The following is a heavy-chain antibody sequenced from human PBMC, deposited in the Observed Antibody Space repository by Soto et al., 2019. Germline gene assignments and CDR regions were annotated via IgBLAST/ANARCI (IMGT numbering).Heavy chain of an antibody. CDR1: GGSISSGGYY. V-gene: IGHV4-31*03. CDR3: ARDKAPLGVFDY. CDR2: IYYSGST. J-gene: IGHJ4*02. D-gene: IGHD3-16*01. Sequence: TSETLSLTCTVSGGSISSGGYYWSWIRRHPGKGLEWIGYIYYSGSTYYTPSIKSRDTISVDTSKNQFSLKLISVTAADTAVYYCARDKAPLGVFDYWVQGTLVTVSS.